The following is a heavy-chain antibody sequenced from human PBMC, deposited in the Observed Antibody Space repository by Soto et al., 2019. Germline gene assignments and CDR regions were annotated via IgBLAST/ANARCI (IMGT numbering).Heavy chain of an antibody. CDR3: ARDLDGSGSYFTDF. CDR2: ISAYNGNK. J-gene: IGHJ4*02. V-gene: IGHV1-18*01. Sequence: ASVKVSCKAYGYVFSGCGINWVRQVPGQGLEWMGWISAYNGNKNYAQKFQGRVTMTTDTSTSTAYLEVRSLRSDDTAVYYCARDLDGSGSYFTDFWGPGSLVTVSS. D-gene: IGHD3-10*01. CDR1: GYVFSGCG.